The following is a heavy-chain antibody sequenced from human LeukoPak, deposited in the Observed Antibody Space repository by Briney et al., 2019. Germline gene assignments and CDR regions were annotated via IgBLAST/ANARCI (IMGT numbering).Heavy chain of an antibody. CDR3: AKDAAMTTIYYFDY. CDR2: IWYDGSNK. Sequence: GGSLRLSCAASGFTFSSYGMHWVRQAPGKGLEWVAVIWYDGSNKYYADSVKGRFIVSRDNPKNTLSLQMNSLRNEDTAVYYCAKDAAMTTIYYFDYWGQGTLVTVSS. D-gene: IGHD2-21*02. J-gene: IGHJ4*02. CDR1: GFTFSSYG. V-gene: IGHV3-33*06.